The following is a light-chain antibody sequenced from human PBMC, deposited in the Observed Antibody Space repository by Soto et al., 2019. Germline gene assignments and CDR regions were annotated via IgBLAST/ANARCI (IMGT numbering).Light chain of an antibody. Sequence: QSALTQPASVSGSPGQSITISCTGTSSDVGSYNLVSWYQQHPGKAPKLMIYEVSKRPSGVSNRFSGSKSGNTASLTISGLQAVDVSDYYCCSYAGSSTSYVFGPGTKVTVL. V-gene: IGLV2-23*02. CDR2: EVS. J-gene: IGLJ1*01. CDR3: CSYAGSSTSYV. CDR1: SSDVGSYNL.